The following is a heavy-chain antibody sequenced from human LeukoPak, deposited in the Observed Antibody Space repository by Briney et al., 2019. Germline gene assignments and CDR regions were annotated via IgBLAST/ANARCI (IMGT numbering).Heavy chain of an antibody. Sequence: PSETLSLTCTVSGGSISSSSYYWGWIRQPPGKGLEWIGSIYYSGSTYYNPSLKSRVTISVDTSKNQFSLKLSSVTAADTAVYYCARGATGTTSRSIWFDPWGQGTLVTVSS. CDR1: GGSISSSSYY. J-gene: IGHJ5*02. CDR2: IYYSGST. D-gene: IGHD1-1*01. V-gene: IGHV4-39*07. CDR3: ARGATGTTSRSIWFDP.